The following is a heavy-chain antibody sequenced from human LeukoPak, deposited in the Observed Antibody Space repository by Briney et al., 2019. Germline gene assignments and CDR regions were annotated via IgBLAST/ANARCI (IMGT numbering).Heavy chain of an antibody. CDR1: GGSISSYY. D-gene: IGHD2-15*01. V-gene: IGHV4-59*01. Sequence: SETLSLTCTVSGGSISSYYWSWIRQPPGKGLEWIGYIYYSGSTNYNPSLKSRVTISVDTSKNQFSLKLSSVTAADTAVYYCARVYCSGGSCYSGMYNWFDPWGQGTLVTVSS. J-gene: IGHJ5*02. CDR3: ARVYCSGGSCYSGMYNWFDP. CDR2: IYYSGST.